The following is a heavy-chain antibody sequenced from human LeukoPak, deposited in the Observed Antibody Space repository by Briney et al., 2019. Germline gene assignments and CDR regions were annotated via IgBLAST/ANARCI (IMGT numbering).Heavy chain of an antibody. J-gene: IGHJ4*02. Sequence: ASVKVSCKASGYTFTSYGISWVRQAPGQGLEWMGWISAYSGNTNYAQKLQGRVTMTTDTSTSKAYMELRSLRSDDTAVYYCARAGTLGLLWFGELHHYFDYWGQGTLVTVSS. CDR3: ARAGTLGLLWFGELHHYFDY. CDR2: ISAYSGNT. V-gene: IGHV1-18*01. D-gene: IGHD3-10*01. CDR1: GYTFTSYG.